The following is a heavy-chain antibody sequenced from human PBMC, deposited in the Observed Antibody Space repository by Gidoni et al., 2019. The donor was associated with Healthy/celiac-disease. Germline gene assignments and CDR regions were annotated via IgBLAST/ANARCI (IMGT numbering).Heavy chain of an antibody. J-gene: IGHJ3*02. D-gene: IGHD1-26*01. CDR1: GFTFGDYA. CDR3: TRDQYSGSYYSYAFDI. Sequence: EVQLVESGGGLVQQGRSLRLSCTASGFTFGDYALGWFRQAPGKGLGWVGLIRSKDYGGTTEYAASVKGRFTISRDDSKSIAYLQMNSLKTEDTAVYYCTRDQYSGSYYSYAFDIWGQGTMVTVSS. CDR2: IRSKDYGGTT. V-gene: IGHV3-49*03.